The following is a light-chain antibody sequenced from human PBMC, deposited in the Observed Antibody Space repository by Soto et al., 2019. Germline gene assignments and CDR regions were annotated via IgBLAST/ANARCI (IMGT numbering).Light chain of an antibody. V-gene: IGKV3-11*01. CDR2: DAS. J-gene: IGKJ2*01. Sequence: EIVLTQSPATLSLSPGERATLSCRASQSVSSYLTWYQQKPGQAPRLLIYDASNRATGIPARFSGSGSGTDFTLTISSLEPEDFAVSYCQQRSNWLPYTFGQGTKLEIK. CDR3: QQRSNWLPYT. CDR1: QSVSSY.